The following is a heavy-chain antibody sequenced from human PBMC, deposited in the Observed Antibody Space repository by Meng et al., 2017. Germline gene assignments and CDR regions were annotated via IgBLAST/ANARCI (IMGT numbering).Heavy chain of an antibody. Sequence: VLVVGSGGGVVGPGGDLRLLLAASGFTFDDYGMSWVRQAPGKGLEWVSGINWNGGSTGYADSVKGRFTISRDNAKNSLYLQMNSLRAEDTALYHCARDASIAADSVQFDPWGQGTLVTVSS. D-gene: IGHD6-25*01. CDR1: GFTFDDYG. V-gene: IGHV3-20*02. CDR2: INWNGGST. CDR3: ARDASIAADSVQFDP. J-gene: IGHJ5*02.